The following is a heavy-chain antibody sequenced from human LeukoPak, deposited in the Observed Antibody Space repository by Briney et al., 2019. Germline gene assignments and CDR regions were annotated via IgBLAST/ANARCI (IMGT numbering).Heavy chain of an antibody. D-gene: IGHD3-10*01. CDR1: GYTFTSYY. CDR2: INPSGGST. Sequence: GASVKVSCKASGYTFTSYYMHWVRQAPGQGLEWMGIINPSGGSTSYAQKFQGRVTMTRDTSTSTVYMELSSPRSEDTAVYYCARSITMVRGVKSFDYWGQGTLVTVSS. J-gene: IGHJ4*02. CDR3: ARSITMVRGVKSFDY. V-gene: IGHV1-46*03.